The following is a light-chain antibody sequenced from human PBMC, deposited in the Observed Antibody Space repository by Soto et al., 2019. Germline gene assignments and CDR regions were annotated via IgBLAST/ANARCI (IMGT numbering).Light chain of an antibody. Sequence: DIQMTQSPSSLSASVGDRVTITCRASQSISSYLNWYQQKPRKAPKLLIYAASSLQSGVPSRYSGSGSGTNFTLIISSLQPEDFATYYCQQSYSTPTFGQGTKVDIK. CDR2: AAS. J-gene: IGKJ1*01. CDR1: QSISSY. CDR3: QQSYSTPT. V-gene: IGKV1-39*01.